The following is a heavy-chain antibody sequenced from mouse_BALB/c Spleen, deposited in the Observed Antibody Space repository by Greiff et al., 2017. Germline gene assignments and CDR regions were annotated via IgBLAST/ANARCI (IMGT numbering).Heavy chain of an antibody. CDR2: ISTYYGDA. CDR3: ARSNYYYGSSWYFDV. D-gene: IGHD1-1*01. CDR1: GYTFTDYA. V-gene: IGHV1S137*01. J-gene: IGHJ1*01. Sequence: QVQLQQSGAELVRPGVSVKISCKGSGYTFTDYAMHWVKQSHAKSLEWIGVISTYYGDASYNQKFKGKATMTVDKSSSTAYMELARLTSEDSAIYYCARSNYYYGSSWYFDVWGAGTTVTVSS.